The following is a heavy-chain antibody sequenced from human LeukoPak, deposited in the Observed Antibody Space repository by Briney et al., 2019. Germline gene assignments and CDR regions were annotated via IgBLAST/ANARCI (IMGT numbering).Heavy chain of an antibody. J-gene: IGHJ4*02. Sequence: GGSLRLSCAASGFTFSVAAMNWVRQGPGAGLEWVSGIGGDGITHYTDSVQGRFTISRDISKNTLYLQMDSLRADDTAVYYCAKSPYYDFWSGYYTFFDYWGQGTLVTVSS. V-gene: IGHV3-23*01. CDR1: GFTFSVAA. CDR3: AKSPYYDFWSGYYTFFDY. D-gene: IGHD3-3*01. CDR2: IGGDGIT.